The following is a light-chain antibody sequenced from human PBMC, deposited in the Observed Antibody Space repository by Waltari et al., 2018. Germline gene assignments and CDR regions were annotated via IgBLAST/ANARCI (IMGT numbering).Light chain of an antibody. J-gene: IGKJ3*01. CDR1: QSVSSSY. V-gene: IGKV3-20*01. CDR2: GAS. CDR3: QQYGSSPFT. Sequence: EIVLTQSPGPLSLSPGERATLSCRASQSVSSSYLAWYQQKPGQAPRLLIYGASSRATGIPDRFSGSGSGTDFTLTISRLEPEDFAVYYCQQYGSSPFTFGPGTKVDI.